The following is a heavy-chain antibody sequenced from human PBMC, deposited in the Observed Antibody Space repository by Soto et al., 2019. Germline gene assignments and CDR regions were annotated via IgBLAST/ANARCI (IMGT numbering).Heavy chain of an antibody. CDR1: GFTFSSYW. J-gene: IGHJ6*02. D-gene: IGHD6-19*01. CDR3: ARVPGIAVAGRDGMDV. Sequence: GGSLRLSCAASGFTFSSYWMSWVRQAPGKGLEWVANIKQDGSEKYYVDSVKGRFTISRDNAKNSLYLQMNSLRAEDTAVYYCARVPGIAVAGRDGMDVWGQGTTVTVSS. CDR2: IKQDGSEK. V-gene: IGHV3-7*01.